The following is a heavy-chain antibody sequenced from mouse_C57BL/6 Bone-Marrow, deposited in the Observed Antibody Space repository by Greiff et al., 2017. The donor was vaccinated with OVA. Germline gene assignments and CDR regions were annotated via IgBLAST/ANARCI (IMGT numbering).Heavy chain of an antibody. J-gene: IGHJ1*03. Sequence: EVKVVESGGGLVKPGGSLKLSCAASGFTFSSYTMSWVRQTPEKRLEWVATISGGGGNTYYPDSVKGRFTISRDNAKNTLYLQMSSLRSEDTALYDCARRGGTDWYFDVWGTGTTVTVSS. CDR3: ARRGGTDWYFDV. D-gene: IGHD4-1*01. CDR1: GFTFSSYT. V-gene: IGHV5-9*01. CDR2: ISGGGGNT.